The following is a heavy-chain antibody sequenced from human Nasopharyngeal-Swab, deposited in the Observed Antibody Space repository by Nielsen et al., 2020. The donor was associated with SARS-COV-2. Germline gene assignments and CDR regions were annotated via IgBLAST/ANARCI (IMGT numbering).Heavy chain of an antibody. V-gene: IGHV3-74*01. CDR3: ARDRSGETGTVGAD. D-gene: IGHD1-7*01. J-gene: IGHJ4*02. CDR1: GFTFSSHW. Sequence: GESLKISCAASGFTFSSHWMSWVRQAPGKRLVWVSRIRGDGSDPSYADSVKGRFTISKDNAKNTMYLQMNSLRADDTAMYFCARDRSGETGTVGADWGQGTLVTVSS. CDR2: IRGDGSDP.